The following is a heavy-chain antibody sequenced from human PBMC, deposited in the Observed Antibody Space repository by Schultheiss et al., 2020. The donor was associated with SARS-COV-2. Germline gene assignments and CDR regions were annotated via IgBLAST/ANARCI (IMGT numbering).Heavy chain of an antibody. CDR1: GGSFSGYY. J-gene: IGHJ2*01. Sequence: GSLRLSCAVYGGSFSGYYWSWIRQPPGKGLEWIGYIYYSGSTNYNPSLKSRVTISVDTSKNQFSLRLSSVTAADTAVYYCARESEGTNWYFDLWGRGTLVTVSS. D-gene: IGHD1-7*01. V-gene: IGHV4-59*01. CDR3: ARESEGTNWYFDL. CDR2: IYYSGST.